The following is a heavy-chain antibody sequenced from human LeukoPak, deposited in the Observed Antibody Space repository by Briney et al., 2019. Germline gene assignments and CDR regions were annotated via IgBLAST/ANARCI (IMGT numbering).Heavy chain of an antibody. CDR3: AKDRRNYHDSSGYPRGGYYYYYYGMDV. J-gene: IGHJ6*02. Sequence: GGSLRLSCAASGFTFSSYAMSWVRQAPGKGLEWVSAISGSGGSTYYADSVKGRFTISRDNSKNTLYLQMNSLRAEDTAVYYCAKDRRNYHDSSGYPRGGYYYYYYGMDVWGQGTTVTVSS. V-gene: IGHV3-23*01. CDR1: GFTFSSYA. D-gene: IGHD3-22*01. CDR2: ISGSGGST.